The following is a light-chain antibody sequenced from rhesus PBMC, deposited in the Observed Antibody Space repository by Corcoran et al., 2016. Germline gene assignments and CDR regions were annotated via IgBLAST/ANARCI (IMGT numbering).Light chain of an antibody. CDR3: GQGTNVPLT. CDR1: QSLVHSNGNTY. V-gene: IGKV2-62*02. J-gene: IGKJ4*01. CDR2: QVS. Sequence: DVVMTQSPLSLPITPGQSASISCRSSQSLVHSNGNTYLSWYQQKPGTPPRLLIYQVSNRDSGGPDRFRGGGAGTVFTLKISRVEAEDGGVCYCGQGTNVPLTFGGGTKVEIK.